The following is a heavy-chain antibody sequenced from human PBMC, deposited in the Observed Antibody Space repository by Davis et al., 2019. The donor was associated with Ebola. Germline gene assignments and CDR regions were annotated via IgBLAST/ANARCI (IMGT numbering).Heavy chain of an antibody. V-gene: IGHV1-2*02. J-gene: IGHJ4*02. D-gene: IGHD1-26*01. Sequence: ASVKVSCKTSGFNFIDYYMHWVRQAPGQGPEWMGWISLNSGGTKYSHKFQGRVTMTRDTSINTAHMELSGLRYDDTAVYYCARCMVGPTRDFDYWGQGTLVTVSS. CDR3: ARCMVGPTRDFDY. CDR1: GFNFIDYY. CDR2: ISLNSGGT.